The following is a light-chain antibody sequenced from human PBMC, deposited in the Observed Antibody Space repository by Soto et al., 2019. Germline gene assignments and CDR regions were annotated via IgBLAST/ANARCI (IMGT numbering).Light chain of an antibody. CDR3: SSYTKSSTWV. CDR1: SNDNYAYKY. Sequence: QSAPTQPASVSGSPGQSITISFTGTSNDNYAYKYVSWYQQYPGKAPKLIIYDVSDRPPGVSDRFSGSKSGDTASLTISGLQAEDEADYYCSSYTKSSTWVFGGGTKLTVL. CDR2: DVS. V-gene: IGLV2-14*03. J-gene: IGLJ3*02.